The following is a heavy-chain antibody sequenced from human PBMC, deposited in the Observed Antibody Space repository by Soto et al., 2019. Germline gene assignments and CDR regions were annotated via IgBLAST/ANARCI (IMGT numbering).Heavy chain of an antibody. CDR3: ASIYRSGWDLGPRGACY. D-gene: IGHD6-19*01. Sequence: QVQLVESGGGVVQPGRSLRLSCAASGFTFSSYAIHWVRQAPGKGLEWVAGISHDGGNKYYADSVKGRFTISQDNSKNAQYLQMNSLGAEDTDVYCCASIYRSGWDLGPRGACYWGQGTLVTVSS. V-gene: IGHV3-30-3*01. CDR1: GFTFSSYA. J-gene: IGHJ4*02. CDR2: ISHDGGNK.